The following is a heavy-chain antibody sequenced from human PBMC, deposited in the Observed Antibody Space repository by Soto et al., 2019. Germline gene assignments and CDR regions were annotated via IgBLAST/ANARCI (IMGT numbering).Heavy chain of an antibody. Sequence: ASVKVSCKASGYTCTSYAMHWVRQAPGQRLEWMGWINAGNGNTKYSQKFQGRVTITRDTSASTAYMELSSLRSEDTAVYYCARGPRLKWELLLNTFDYWGQGTLVTVSS. CDR1: GYTCTSYA. CDR2: INAGNGNT. D-gene: IGHD1-26*01. J-gene: IGHJ4*02. V-gene: IGHV1-3*01. CDR3: ARGPRLKWELLLNTFDY.